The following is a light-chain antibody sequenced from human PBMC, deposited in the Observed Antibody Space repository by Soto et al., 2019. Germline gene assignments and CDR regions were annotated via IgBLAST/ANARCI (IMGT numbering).Light chain of an antibody. J-gene: IGLJ1*01. CDR3: SLYTSSSTLYV. CDR2: DVS. CDR1: SSDVGGYNY. Sequence: QSALTQPASVSGSPGQSITISCTGTSSDVGGYNYVSRYQQHPGKAPKLMIYDVSNRPSGVSNRFSGSKSGNTASLTISGLQAEDEADYYCSLYTSSSTLYVFGTGTKVTVL. V-gene: IGLV2-14*01.